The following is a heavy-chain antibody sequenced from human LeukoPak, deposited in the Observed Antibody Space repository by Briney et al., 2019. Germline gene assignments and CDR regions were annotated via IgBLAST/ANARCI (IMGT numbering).Heavy chain of an antibody. J-gene: IGHJ6*03. V-gene: IGHV4-30-4*08. CDR1: GGSISSGDYY. CDR2: IYYSGST. Sequence: PSETLSLTCTVSGGSISSGDYYWSWIRQPPGKGLEWIGYIYYSGSTYYNPSLKSRVTISVDTSKNQFSLKLSSVTAADPAVYYCARVAYYYYYYYMDVWGKGTTVTVSS. CDR3: ARVAYYYYYYYMDV.